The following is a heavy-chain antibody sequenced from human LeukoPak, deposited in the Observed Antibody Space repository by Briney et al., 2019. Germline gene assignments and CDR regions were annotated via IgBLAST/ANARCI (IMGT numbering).Heavy chain of an antibody. CDR3: ATMLHPPRGIAAAGTFRGFDP. V-gene: IGHV1-46*01. CDR2: INPSGGST. Sequence: ASVKVSCKASGYTFTSYYMHWVRQAPGQGLEWMGIINPSGGSTSYAQKFQGRVTMTRDTSTSTVYMELSSLRSEDTAVYYCATMLHPPRGIAAAGTFRGFDPWGQGTLVTVSS. D-gene: IGHD6-13*01. CDR1: GYTFTSYY. J-gene: IGHJ5*02.